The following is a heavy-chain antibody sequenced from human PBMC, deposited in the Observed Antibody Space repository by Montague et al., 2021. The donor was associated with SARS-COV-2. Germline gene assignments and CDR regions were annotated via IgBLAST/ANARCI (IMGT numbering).Heavy chain of an antibody. CDR2: NYYTGST. Sequence: SETLSLTCVVSGDSISTDYWRTWVRLPPGKGLGWVGDNYYTGSTYYPPSLKSRVSMSVDKFWNQFSLRLTSVTAADTAVYYCARQGGGKSDLAYWGQGTLVTVSS. CDR3: ARQGGGKSDLAY. J-gene: IGHJ4*02. D-gene: IGHD1-26*01. CDR1: GDSISTDYW. V-gene: IGHV4-4*02.